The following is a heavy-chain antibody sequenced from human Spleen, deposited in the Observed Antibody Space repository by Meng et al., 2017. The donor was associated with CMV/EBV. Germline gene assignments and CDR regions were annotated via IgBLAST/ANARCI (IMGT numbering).Heavy chain of an antibody. Sequence: ASGLTFTDYAMTWVRHAPGKGLQWVSAVSGSGGSTYYADSVKGRFTISRDNSKNTLYLQMNSLRAEDTAVYYCAKVSLEWLSLYYFDYWGQGTRVTVSS. CDR2: VSGSGGST. J-gene: IGHJ4*02. CDR3: AKVSLEWLSLYYFDY. CDR1: GLTFTDYA. D-gene: IGHD3-3*01. V-gene: IGHV3-23*01.